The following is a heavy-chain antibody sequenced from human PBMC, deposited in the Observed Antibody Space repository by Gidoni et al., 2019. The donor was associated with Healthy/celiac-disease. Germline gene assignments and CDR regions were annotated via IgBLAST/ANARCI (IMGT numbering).Heavy chain of an antibody. D-gene: IGHD6-13*01. CDR2: IYYSGST. V-gene: IGHV4-39*01. CDR1: GGSISNYNYY. CDR3: AIPSPAQLVANDGSDM. Sequence: QLQLQESGPGLVKPSETLSLTCTVSGGSISNYNYYWGWIRQPPGKGLEWIGSIYYSGSTYYSPSLKSRLIISVDTSKNQFSLKLSSVTAADTAVYYCAIPSPAQLVANDGSDMWGQGTMVTVSS. J-gene: IGHJ3*02.